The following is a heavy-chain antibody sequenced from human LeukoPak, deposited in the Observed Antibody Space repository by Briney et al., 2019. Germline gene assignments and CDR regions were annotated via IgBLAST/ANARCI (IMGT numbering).Heavy chain of an antibody. CDR3: ARDEEWLRYGTFDY. V-gene: IGHV3-30*02. CDR1: GFTFSSYG. J-gene: IGHJ4*02. Sequence: GGSLRLSCAASGFTFSSYGMHWVRQAPGKGLEWVAFIRYDGSNKYYADSVKGRFTISRDNAKNSLYLQMNSLRAEDTAVYYCARDEEWLRYGTFDYWGQGTLVTVSS. CDR2: IRYDGSNK. D-gene: IGHD5-12*01.